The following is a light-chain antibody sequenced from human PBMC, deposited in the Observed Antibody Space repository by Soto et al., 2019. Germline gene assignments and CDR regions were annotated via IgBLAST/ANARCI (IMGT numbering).Light chain of an antibody. J-gene: IGKJ2*01. CDR3: QQYGSSPPYT. CDR2: GAS. V-gene: IGKV3-20*01. CDR1: KSVGSSY. Sequence: EMGLTHPPGTLSLSPGKRATLSCRASKSVGSSYLAGYQQKPGQPPGLLMYGASSRPTGIPNRFSGSGAGTDFTLTISRLEPEDFAVYYCQQYGSSPPYTFGQGTKLEIK.